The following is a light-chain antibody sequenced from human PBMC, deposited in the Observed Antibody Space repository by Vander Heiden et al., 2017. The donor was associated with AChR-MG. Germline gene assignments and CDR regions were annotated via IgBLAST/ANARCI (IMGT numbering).Light chain of an antibody. CDR1: QGIGRY. V-gene: IGKV1-39*01. CDR3: QQTYSPPIT. Sequence: DIQMTQSPSSLSASVGDRVTVTCRASQGIGRYLNWYQQKPGQAPKLLIYAASTLHSGVSSRFSGSGSGTYFTLTINFLQPDDFAVYFCQQTYSPPITFGPGTQVDRK. J-gene: IGKJ3*01. CDR2: AAS.